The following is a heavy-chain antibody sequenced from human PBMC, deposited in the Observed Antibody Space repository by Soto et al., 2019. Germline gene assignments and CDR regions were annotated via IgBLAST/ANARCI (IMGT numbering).Heavy chain of an antibody. D-gene: IGHD3-9*01. CDR2: INRSGGNT. Sequence: EVQLVESGGGLLKPGGSLRLSCSASGFTFSIYSMSWVRQAPGKGLDWVSSINRSGGNTYYADSVKGRFTISRDNSKDMLYLQMNSLRAEDTAVYYCARDYDSDILTGRQKWNWFGPWGQGTLVTVSS. J-gene: IGHJ5*02. V-gene: IGHV3-23*04. CDR3: ARDYDSDILTGRQKWNWFGP. CDR1: GFTFSIYS.